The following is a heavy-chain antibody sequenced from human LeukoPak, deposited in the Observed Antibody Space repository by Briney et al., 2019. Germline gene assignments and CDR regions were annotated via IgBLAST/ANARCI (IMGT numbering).Heavy chain of an antibody. CDR2: IKHSGST. CDR3: TYSGSNYPDY. V-gene: IGHV4-34*08. J-gene: IGHJ4*02. CDR1: GFTFGSYA. Sequence: GSLRLSCAASGFTFGSYAMSWIRQSPGKGLEWIGEIKHSGSTNYNPSLKSRVTISLGTSKNQFSLRLSSVTAADTAVYYCTYSGSNYPDYWGQGTLVIVSS. D-gene: IGHD1-26*01.